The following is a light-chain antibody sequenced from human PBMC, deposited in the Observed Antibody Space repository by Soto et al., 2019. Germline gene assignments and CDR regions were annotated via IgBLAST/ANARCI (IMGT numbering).Light chain of an antibody. Sequence: QSVLTQPPSVSGAPGQRVTISCTGSSSNIGAGYDVHWYQQLPGTAPKLLMYGNSNRPSGVPDRFSGSKSGTSASLAITGLKAEDEADYYCQSYDSSLVVFGGGTKVTVL. CDR2: GNS. J-gene: IGLJ2*01. CDR3: QSYDSSLVV. V-gene: IGLV1-40*01. CDR1: SSNIGAGYD.